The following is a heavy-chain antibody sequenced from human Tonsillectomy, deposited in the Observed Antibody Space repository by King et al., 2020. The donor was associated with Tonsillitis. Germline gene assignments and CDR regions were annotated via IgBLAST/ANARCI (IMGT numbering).Heavy chain of an antibody. CDR2: IDPSASLA. Sequence: QLVQSGAEVKKPGESLRISCKASGYRFSNYWISWMRQMPGKGLEWMGTIDPSASLATYNPSFEGHVTMSVDTSITTAYLQISSLKAPDSAMYYCARLVPGGEAVAWLSWFDPWGQGTLVAVSS. CDR1: GYRFSNYW. V-gene: IGHV5-10-1*03. J-gene: IGHJ5*02. D-gene: IGHD3-22*01. CDR3: ARLVPGGEAVAWLSWFDP.